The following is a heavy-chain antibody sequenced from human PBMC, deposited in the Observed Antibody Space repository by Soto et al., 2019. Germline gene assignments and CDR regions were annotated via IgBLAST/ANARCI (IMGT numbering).Heavy chain of an antibody. J-gene: IGHJ6*02. CDR1: GGTFSSYA. Sequence: SSVKVSCKASGGTFSSYAISWVRQAPGQGLEWMGGIIPIFGTANYAQKFQGRVTITADESTSTAYMELSSLRSEDTAVYYCARAEYSRSTNHYYYYGMDVWGQGTTVTVS. CDR2: IIPIFGTA. CDR3: ARAEYSRSTNHYYYYGMDV. D-gene: IGHD6-6*01. V-gene: IGHV1-69*13.